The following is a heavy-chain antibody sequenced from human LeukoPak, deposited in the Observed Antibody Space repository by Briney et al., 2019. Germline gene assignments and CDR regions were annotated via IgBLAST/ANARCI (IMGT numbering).Heavy chain of an antibody. CDR1: GGSISSSSYY. CDR2: IYYSGST. V-gene: IGHV4-39*07. Sequence: PSETLSLTCTVSGGSISSSSYYWGWIRQPPGKGLEWIGSIYYSGSTYYNPSLKSRVTISVDTSKNQFSLKLSSVTAADTAVYYCARMGNCGGDCYFPGWFDPWGQGTLVTVSS. J-gene: IGHJ5*02. CDR3: ARMGNCGGDCYFPGWFDP. D-gene: IGHD2-21*01.